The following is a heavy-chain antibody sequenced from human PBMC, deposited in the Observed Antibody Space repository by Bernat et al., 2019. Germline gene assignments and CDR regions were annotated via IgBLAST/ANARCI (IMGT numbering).Heavy chain of an antibody. CDR2: INHSGST. J-gene: IGHJ3*02. CDR1: GGSFSGYY. D-gene: IGHD6-19*01. V-gene: IGHV4-34*01. Sequence: QVQLQQWGAGLLKPSETLSLTCAVYGGSFSGYYWSWIRQPPGKGLEWIGEINHSGSTNYNPSLKSRVTISVDTYKKQFSLKVSSVTAADTAVYYCARGRVAVAIWGQGTMVTVSS. CDR3: ARGRVAVAI.